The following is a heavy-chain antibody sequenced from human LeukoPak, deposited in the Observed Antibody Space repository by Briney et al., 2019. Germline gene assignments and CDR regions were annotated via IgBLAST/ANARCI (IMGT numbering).Heavy chain of an antibody. Sequence: ASVKVSCKASGGTFSSYAISWVRQAPGQGLEWMGGIIPIFGTANYAQKFQGRVTITADKSTSTAYMELSSLRSEDTAVYYCARDCGMKWFGENLAFDIWGQGTMVTVSS. CDR2: IIPIFGTA. CDR1: GGTFSSYA. CDR3: ARDCGMKWFGENLAFDI. V-gene: IGHV1-69*06. J-gene: IGHJ3*02. D-gene: IGHD3-10*01.